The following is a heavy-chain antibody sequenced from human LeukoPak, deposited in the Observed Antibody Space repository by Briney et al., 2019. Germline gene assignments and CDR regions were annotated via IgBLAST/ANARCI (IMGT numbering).Heavy chain of an antibody. CDR1: GFTFSSYS. Sequence: GGSLRLSCAASGFTFSSYSMNWVRQAPGKGLEWVSSISGSGSYIYYADSVKGRFTISRDRAKNSLYMQMNSLRAEDTAVYYCARDRISSSWNDAFDIWGQGTMVTVSS. J-gene: IGHJ3*02. CDR2: ISGSGSYI. V-gene: IGHV3-21*01. D-gene: IGHD6-13*01. CDR3: ARDRISSSWNDAFDI.